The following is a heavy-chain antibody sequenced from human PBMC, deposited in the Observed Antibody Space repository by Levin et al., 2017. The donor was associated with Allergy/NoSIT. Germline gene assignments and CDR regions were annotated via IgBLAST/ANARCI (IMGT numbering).Heavy chain of an antibody. Sequence: GGSLRLSCAASGFTFDDYAMHWVRQAPGKGLEWVSGISWNSGSIGYADSVKGRFTISRDNAKNSLYLQMNSLRAEDTALYYCARAPGYYDSSGYYYYYGMDVWGQGTTVTVSS. D-gene: IGHD3-22*01. CDR1: GFTFDDYA. CDR3: ARAPGYYDSSGYYYYYGMDV. J-gene: IGHJ6*02. CDR2: ISWNSGSI. V-gene: IGHV3-9*01.